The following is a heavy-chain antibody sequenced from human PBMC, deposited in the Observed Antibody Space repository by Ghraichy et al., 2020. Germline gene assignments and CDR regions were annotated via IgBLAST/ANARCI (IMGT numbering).Heavy chain of an antibody. CDR1: GFTFSSYE. CDR3: ARIAGFYYDSSGYPNWFDP. J-gene: IGHJ5*02. Sequence: GESLNISCAASGFTFSSYEMNWVRQAPGKGLEWVSYISSSGSTIYYADSVKGRFTISRDNAKNSLYLQMNSLRAEDTAVYYCARIAGFYYDSSGYPNWFDPWGQGTLVTVSS. D-gene: IGHD3-22*01. CDR2: ISSSGSTI. V-gene: IGHV3-48*03.